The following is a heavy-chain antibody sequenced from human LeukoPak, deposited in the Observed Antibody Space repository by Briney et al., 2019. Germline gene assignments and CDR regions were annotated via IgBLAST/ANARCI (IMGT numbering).Heavy chain of an antibody. Sequence: ASVKVSCKASGYTFTGYYMHWVRQAPGQGLEWMGWISPNSGGTNYAQKFQGRVTMTRDTSISTAYMELSRLRSDDTAVYYCARSLVYYYDSSGSYYYYYGMDVWGQGTTVTVSS. CDR1: GYTFTGYY. J-gene: IGHJ6*02. V-gene: IGHV1-2*02. CDR3: ARSLVYYYDSSGSYYYYYGMDV. D-gene: IGHD3-22*01. CDR2: ISPNSGGT.